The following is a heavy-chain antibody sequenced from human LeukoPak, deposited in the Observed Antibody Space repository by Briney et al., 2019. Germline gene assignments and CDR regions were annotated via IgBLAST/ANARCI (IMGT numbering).Heavy chain of an antibody. Sequence: SGSTNYNPSLKSRVTISVDTSKNQFSLKLSSVTAADTAVYYCARGKTVVTPFHYYYYGMDVWGQGTTVTVSS. CDR2: SGST. D-gene: IGHD4-23*01. V-gene: IGHV4-34*01. J-gene: IGHJ6*02. CDR3: ARGKTVVTPFHYYYYGMDV.